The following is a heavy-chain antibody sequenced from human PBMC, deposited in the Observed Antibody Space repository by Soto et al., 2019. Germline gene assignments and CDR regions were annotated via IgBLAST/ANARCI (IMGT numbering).Heavy chain of an antibody. V-gene: IGHV4-59*01. Sequence: SETLSLTCTVSGGFISSYYWSWIRQPPGKGLEWIGYIYYSGSTNYNPSLKSRVTISVDTSKNQFSLKLSSVTAADTAVYYCATFWGGSFDYWGQGTLVTVSS. CDR2: IYYSGST. CDR1: GGFISSYY. J-gene: IGHJ4*02. CDR3: ATFWGGSFDY. D-gene: IGHD3-16*01.